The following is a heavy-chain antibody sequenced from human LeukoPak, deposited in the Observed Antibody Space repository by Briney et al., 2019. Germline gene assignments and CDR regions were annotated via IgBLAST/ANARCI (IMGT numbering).Heavy chain of an antibody. CDR3: AKSYSSSWFEYFDY. CDR1: GFTFSSYA. J-gene: IGHJ4*02. Sequence: GGSLRLSCAASGFTFSSYAMHWVRQAPGKGLEWVALISYGGSNIYYADSVKGRFTISRDNSMNTLYLQMNSLRAKDTAVYYCAKSYSSSWFEYFDYWGQGTLVTVSS. D-gene: IGHD6-13*01. V-gene: IGHV3-30*18. CDR2: ISYGGSNI.